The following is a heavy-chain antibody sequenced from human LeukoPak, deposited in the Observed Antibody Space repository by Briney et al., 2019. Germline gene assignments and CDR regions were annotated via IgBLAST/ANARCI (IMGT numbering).Heavy chain of an antibody. CDR2: VNHNGST. D-gene: IGHD3-10*01. J-gene: IGHJ4*02. CDR3: ARDYYGY. Sequence: SETLSLICAVYGGSFSDYYWSWIRQPPGKGLEWIGEVNHNGSTNYNPSLKSRVTISIDTSKNQFSLKLNSVTAADTAVYYCARDYYGYWSQGTLVTVSS. V-gene: IGHV4-34*01. CDR1: GGSFSDYY.